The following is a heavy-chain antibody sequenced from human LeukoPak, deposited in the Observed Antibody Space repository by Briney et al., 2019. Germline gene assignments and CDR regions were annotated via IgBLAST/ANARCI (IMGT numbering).Heavy chain of an antibody. J-gene: IGHJ4*02. CDR2: ISAYNGNT. CDR1: GYTFTSYG. CDR3: AATAMVTQEPFYFDY. D-gene: IGHD5-18*01. Sequence: GASVKVSCKASGYTFTSYGISWVRQAPGQGLEWMGWISAYNGNTNYAQKLQGRVTMTTDTSTSTAYMELRSLRSDDTAVYYCAATAMVTQEPFYFDYWGQGTLVTVSS. V-gene: IGHV1-18*01.